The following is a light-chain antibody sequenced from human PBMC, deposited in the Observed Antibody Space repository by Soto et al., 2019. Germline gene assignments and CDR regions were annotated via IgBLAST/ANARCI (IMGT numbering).Light chain of an antibody. Sequence: DIQMTQSPSTLSASVGDRVTITCRASQSISNLLAWYQQKPGKAPYLLIYKASSLQSGVPSRFSSSASGTEFSLTISSLQPDDFASYYCHQYYSYPWMFGQGTKVEIK. CDR2: KAS. CDR1: QSISNL. V-gene: IGKV1-5*03. J-gene: IGKJ1*01. CDR3: HQYYSYPWM.